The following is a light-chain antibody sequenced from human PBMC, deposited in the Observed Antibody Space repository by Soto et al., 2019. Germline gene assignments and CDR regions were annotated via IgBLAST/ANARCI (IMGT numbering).Light chain of an antibody. CDR1: SSTIGAGYD. Sequence: QSVLTQPPSVSGAPGQTVIISCTGNSSTIGAGYDVHWYQHLPGTAPKLLISANSNRPSGVPGRFSGSKSGTSASLAITGLQAEDEADYYCQSYDSSLSGFYVFGTGTKLTVL. V-gene: IGLV1-40*01. CDR2: ANS. CDR3: QSYDSSLSGFYV. J-gene: IGLJ1*01.